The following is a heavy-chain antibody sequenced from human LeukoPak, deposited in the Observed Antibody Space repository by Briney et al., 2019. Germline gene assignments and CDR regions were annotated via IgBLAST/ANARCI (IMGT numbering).Heavy chain of an antibody. J-gene: IGHJ4*02. CDR2: IYYSGST. CDR1: GGSISSYY. CDR3: ARAGYGDSDFDY. V-gene: IGHV4-59*08. D-gene: IGHD4-17*01. Sequence: PSETLSLTCTVSGGSISSYYWSWIRQPPGKGLEWIGYIYYSGSTNYNPSLKSRVTISVDTSKNQFSLKLSSVTAADTAVYYCARAGYGDSDFDYWGQGTLVTVSS.